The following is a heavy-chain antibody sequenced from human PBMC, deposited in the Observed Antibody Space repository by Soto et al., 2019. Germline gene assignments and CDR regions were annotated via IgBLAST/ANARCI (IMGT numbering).Heavy chain of an antibody. CDR1: AFTFSSYW. V-gene: IGHV3-74*01. D-gene: IGHD2-21*01. J-gene: IGHJ6*02. CDR2: INSDGSIT. Sequence: EVQLVESGGGLVQPGGSLRLSCAASAFTFSSYWMNWVRQAPGKGPVWVSRINSDGSITGYADSVKGRFTISRDNAKSTLYLQMNSLSAADTAVYYCARRDQIAYYYGMDVWGQGTTVTVSS. CDR3: ARRDQIAYYYGMDV.